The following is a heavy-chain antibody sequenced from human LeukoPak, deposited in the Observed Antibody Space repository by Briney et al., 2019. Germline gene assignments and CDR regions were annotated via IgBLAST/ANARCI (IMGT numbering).Heavy chain of an antibody. CDR2: INHSGST. CDR3: ARGGLYWFDP. D-gene: IGHD3/OR15-3a*01. Sequence: PSETLSLTCAVYGGSFSGYYWSWIRQPPGKGLEWIGEINHSGSTKYNPSLNGRLSISVDTSKNQFSLNITPVTAADTAVYYCARGGLYWFDPWGRELRSPSPQ. J-gene: IGHJ5*02. V-gene: IGHV4-34*01. CDR1: GGSFSGYY.